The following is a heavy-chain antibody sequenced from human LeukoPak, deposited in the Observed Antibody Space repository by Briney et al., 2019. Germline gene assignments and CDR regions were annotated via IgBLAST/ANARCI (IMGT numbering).Heavy chain of an antibody. Sequence: GGSLRLSCAASGFTFSSYAMSWVRQAPGKGLEWVSAISGSGGSTYYADSVKGRFTISRDNSKNTLYLQMNSLRAEDTAVYYCAKVRPVLLWFGELLDYWGQGTLVTVSS. CDR1: GFTFSSYA. D-gene: IGHD3-10*01. J-gene: IGHJ4*02. CDR3: AKVRPVLLWFGELLDY. V-gene: IGHV3-23*01. CDR2: ISGSGGST.